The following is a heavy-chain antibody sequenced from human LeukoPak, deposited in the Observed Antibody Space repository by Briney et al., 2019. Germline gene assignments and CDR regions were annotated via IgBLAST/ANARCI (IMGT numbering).Heavy chain of an antibody. Sequence: SETLSLTCTVSGGSISSYYWSWIRQPAGKGLEWIGRIYTSGSTNYNPSLKSRVTMSVDTSKNQFSLKLSSVTAADTAVYYCARDRQWLVGNWFDPWGQGTLVTVSS. V-gene: IGHV4-4*07. D-gene: IGHD6-19*01. CDR1: GGSISSYY. CDR3: ARDRQWLVGNWFDP. CDR2: IYTSGST. J-gene: IGHJ5*02.